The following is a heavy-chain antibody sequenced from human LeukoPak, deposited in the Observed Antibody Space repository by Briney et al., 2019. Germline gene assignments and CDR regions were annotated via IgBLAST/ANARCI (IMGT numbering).Heavy chain of an antibody. CDR1: GFTFSSYS. CDR3: VRDWGYDSSGYWQKYFDT. Sequence: GGSLRLSCAASGFTFSSYSMNWVRQAPGKGLEWVSSISSSSSYIYYASPLKGRFTISRDNDKKSLYLQMNSLRAEDTAVYYCVRDWGYDSSGYWQKYFDTWGQGTLVTVSS. CDR2: ISSSSSYI. J-gene: IGHJ4*02. V-gene: IGHV3-21*01. D-gene: IGHD3-22*01.